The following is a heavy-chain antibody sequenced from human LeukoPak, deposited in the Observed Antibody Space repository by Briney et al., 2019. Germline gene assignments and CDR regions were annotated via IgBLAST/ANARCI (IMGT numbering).Heavy chain of an antibody. Sequence: SETLSLTCAVYGGSFSGYYWSWIRQPPGKGLEWIGEINRSGSTNYNPSLKSRVTISVDTSKNQFSLKLSSVTAADTAVYYCARYCSSTSCYYGMDVWGKGTTVTVSS. D-gene: IGHD2-2*01. J-gene: IGHJ6*04. CDR1: GGSFSGYY. CDR2: INRSGST. V-gene: IGHV4-34*01. CDR3: ARYCSSTSCYYGMDV.